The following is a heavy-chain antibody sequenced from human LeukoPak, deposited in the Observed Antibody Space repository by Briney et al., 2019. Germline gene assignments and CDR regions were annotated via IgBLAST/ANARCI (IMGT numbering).Heavy chain of an antibody. CDR3: ARDLYYYDSSGCYDAFDI. J-gene: IGHJ3*02. D-gene: IGHD3-22*01. Sequence: ASVKVSCKASGYTFTGYYMHWVRQAPGQGLEWMGWINPNSGGTNYAQKFQGRVTMTRDTSISTAYMELSRLRSDDTAVYYCARDLYYYDSSGCYDAFDIWGQGTMVTVSS. CDR2: INPNSGGT. V-gene: IGHV1-2*02. CDR1: GYTFTGYY.